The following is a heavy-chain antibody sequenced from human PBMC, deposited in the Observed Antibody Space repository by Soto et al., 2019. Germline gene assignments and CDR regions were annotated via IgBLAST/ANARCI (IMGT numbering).Heavy chain of an antibody. CDR2: IHAGNGDT. D-gene: IGHD3-10*01. V-gene: IGHV1-3*01. J-gene: IGHJ6*02. CDR3: VSNHRATYSGMDV. CDR1: GYTFSTYG. Sequence: QVKVVQSGAEVKEPGASGKVSCKASGYTFSTYGIDWVRQAPGQRLEWLGRIHAGNGDTARSQRFRGRVTTTRDTSAHTAYMELSSLTCEDTAVYDCVSNHRATYSGMDVWGQGPTVTVSS.